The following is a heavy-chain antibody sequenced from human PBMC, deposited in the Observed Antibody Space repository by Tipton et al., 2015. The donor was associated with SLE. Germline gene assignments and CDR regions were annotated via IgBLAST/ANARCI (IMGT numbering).Heavy chain of an antibody. CDR1: GYTFTSYG. D-gene: IGHD6-13*01. CDR3: AGSSDPHIAAAGTGNWFDP. V-gene: IGHV1-18*01. Sequence: QSGPEVKKPGASVKVSCKASGYTFTSYGISWVRQAPGQGLEWMGWISAYNGNTNYAQKLQGRVTMTTDTSTSTAYMELSRLRSDDTAVYYCAGSSDPHIAAAGTGNWFDPWGQGTLVTVSS. J-gene: IGHJ5*02. CDR2: ISAYNGNT.